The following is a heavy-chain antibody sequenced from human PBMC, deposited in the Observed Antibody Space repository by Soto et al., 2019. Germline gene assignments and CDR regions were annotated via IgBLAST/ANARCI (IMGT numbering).Heavy chain of an antibody. J-gene: IGHJ3*02. D-gene: IGHD3-10*01. V-gene: IGHV4-34*01. CDR3: ARMRRSQYYGSGSYLSRAFDI. CDR2: INHSGST. CDR1: GGSFSGYY. Sequence: SETLSLTCAVYGGSFSGYYWSWIRQPPGKGLEWIGEINHSGSTNYNPSLKSRVTISVDTSKNQFSLKLSSVTAADTAVYYCARMRRSQYYGSGSYLSRAFDIWGLGTMVT.